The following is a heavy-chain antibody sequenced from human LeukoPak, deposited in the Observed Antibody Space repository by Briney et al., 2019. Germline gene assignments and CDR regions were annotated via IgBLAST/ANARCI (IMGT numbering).Heavy chain of an antibody. J-gene: IGHJ3*02. CDR1: GGSFSGYY. V-gene: IGHV4-34*01. CDR3: ARPVGATVFDI. Sequence: PSETLSLTCAVCGGSFSGYYWSWIRQPPGKGLEWIGEINHSGSTNYNPSLKSRVTISVDTSKNQFSLKLSSVTAADTAVYYCARPVGATVFDIWGQGTMVTVSS. D-gene: IGHD1-26*01. CDR2: INHSGST.